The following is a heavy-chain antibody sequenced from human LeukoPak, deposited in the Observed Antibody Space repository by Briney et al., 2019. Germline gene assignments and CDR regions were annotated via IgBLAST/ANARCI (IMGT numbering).Heavy chain of an antibody. Sequence: GGSLRLSCAASGFTFDDYGMSWVRQAPGKGLEWVSGINWNGGSTGYADSVKGRFTISRDNAKNSLYLQINSLRAEDTALYYCARIAGLGELSLYYFDYWGQGTLVTVSS. CDR1: GFTFDDYG. CDR3: ARIAGLGELSLYYFDY. V-gene: IGHV3-20*04. D-gene: IGHD3-16*02. CDR2: INWNGGST. J-gene: IGHJ4*02.